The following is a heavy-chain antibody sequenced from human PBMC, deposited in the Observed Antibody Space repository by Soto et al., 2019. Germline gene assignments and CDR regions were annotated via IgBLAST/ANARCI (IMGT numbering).Heavy chain of an antibody. CDR2: IYYSGST. V-gene: IGHV4-31*03. J-gene: IGHJ3*02. CDR1: GGSISSGGYY. Sequence: QVQLQESGPGLVKPSQTLSLTCTVSGGSISSGGYYWSWIRQHPGKGLEWIGYIYYSGSTYYNPSLKGRVTISVNPSKNRFSLKLSPVTAADTAVYYCARVTPPPLYDILTGDHDAFDIWGQGTMVTVSS. D-gene: IGHD3-9*01. CDR3: ARVTPPPLYDILTGDHDAFDI.